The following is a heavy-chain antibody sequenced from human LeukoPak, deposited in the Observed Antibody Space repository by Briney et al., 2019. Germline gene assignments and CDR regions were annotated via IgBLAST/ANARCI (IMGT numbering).Heavy chain of an antibody. CDR1: GFTFNTYS. J-gene: IGHJ4*02. Sequence: GGSLRLSCAASGFTFNTYSMNWVRQAPGKGLEWLSYVRSGNYDIQYADSVTGRFTVSRDSATNSLYLQMNDLKAEDTAVYYCARDSDWAFDYWGQGSLVTVSS. D-gene: IGHD3-9*01. CDR3: ARDSDWAFDY. CDR2: VRSGNYDI. V-gene: IGHV3-48*01.